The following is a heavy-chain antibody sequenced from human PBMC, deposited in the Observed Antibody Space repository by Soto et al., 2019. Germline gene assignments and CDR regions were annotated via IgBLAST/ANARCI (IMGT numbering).Heavy chain of an antibody. D-gene: IGHD3-10*01. CDR3: ARRVHYYGSGSYQAPYYYNMDV. CDR1: GYTFTSYG. CDR2: ISAYSGNT. Sequence: GASVKVSCKASGYTFTSYGISWVRQAPGQGLEWMGWISAYSGNTNYAQKLQGRVTMTTDTSTSTAYMELRSLRSDDAAVYYCARRVHYYGSGSYQAPYYYNMDVWGQGTTVTVSS. J-gene: IGHJ6*02. V-gene: IGHV1-18*01.